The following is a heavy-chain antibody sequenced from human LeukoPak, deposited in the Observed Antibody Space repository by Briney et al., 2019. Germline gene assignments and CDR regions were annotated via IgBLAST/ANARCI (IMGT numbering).Heavy chain of an antibody. Sequence: GGSLRLSCSASGFTFNNYWMHRVRQAPGKGLLWVSRINSDGKSTTYADPVKGRFTISRDNAKNTLYLQMNSLRAEDTSIYYCARIDDWNDGGYWGQGTLVTVSS. J-gene: IGHJ4*02. CDR1: GFTFNNYW. V-gene: IGHV3-74*01. CDR3: ARIDDWNDGGY. CDR2: INSDGKST. D-gene: IGHD1-1*01.